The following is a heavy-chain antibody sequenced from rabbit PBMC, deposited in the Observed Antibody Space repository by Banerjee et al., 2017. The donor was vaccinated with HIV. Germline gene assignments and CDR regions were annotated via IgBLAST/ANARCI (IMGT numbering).Heavy chain of an antibody. Sequence: QQQLEESGGGLVKPGGTLTLTCTASGFSFSGTYWICWVRQAPGKGLEWIACRTTDVSNTAYASWAKGRFTISKTSSTAVTLQMTSLTAADTATYFCARGDYTYNYGGYVYDYGMDLWGPGTLVTVS. J-gene: IGHJ6*01. D-gene: IGHD6-1*01. CDR2: RTTDVSNT. CDR3: ARGDYTYNYGGYVYDYGMDL. V-gene: IGHV1S45*01. CDR1: GFSFSGTYW.